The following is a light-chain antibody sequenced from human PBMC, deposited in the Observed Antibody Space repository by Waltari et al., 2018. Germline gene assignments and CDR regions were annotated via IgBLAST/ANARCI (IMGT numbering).Light chain of an antibody. Sequence: QSLLTQPPSASGTPGQRVTISCSGDSSNIGGSTVSWYQQIPGAAPKLLIYNNDQRPSGVPERFSGFQSGTSASLAISGLQSEDDGYYYCAAWDDSLTGPVFGIGTKVTVL. CDR3: AAWDDSLTGPV. J-gene: IGLJ1*01. V-gene: IGLV1-44*01. CDR1: SSNIGGST. CDR2: NND.